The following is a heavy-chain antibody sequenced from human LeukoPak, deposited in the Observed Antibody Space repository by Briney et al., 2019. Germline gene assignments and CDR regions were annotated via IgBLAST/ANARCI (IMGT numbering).Heavy chain of an antibody. D-gene: IGHD2-8*02. V-gene: IGHV1-46*01. CDR3: ARAGGVYTSVDYYYGMDV. Sequence: ASVKVSCKASGYTFTSYYMHWVRQAPGQGLEWMGIINPSGGSTSYAQKFQGRVTITADESTSTAYMELSSLRSEDTAVYYSARAGGVYTSVDYYYGMDVWGQGTTVTVSS. CDR1: GYTFTSYY. J-gene: IGHJ6*02. CDR2: INPSGGST.